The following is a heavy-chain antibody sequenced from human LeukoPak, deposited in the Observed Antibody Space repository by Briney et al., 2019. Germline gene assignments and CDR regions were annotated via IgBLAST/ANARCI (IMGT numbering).Heavy chain of an antibody. CDR3: AKAAGYDFWSGLAREAYYFDY. CDR1: GFTLSSYW. V-gene: IGHV3-74*01. Sequence: PGGSLRLSCAASGFTLSSYWMHWFRQVPGKGPVWVSVINKDGTSGTYADSVRGRFTISRDNAKNTLYLQMNSLRAEDTAVYYCAKAAGYDFWSGLAREAYYFDYWGQGTLVTVSS. D-gene: IGHD3-3*01. CDR2: INKDGTSG. J-gene: IGHJ4*02.